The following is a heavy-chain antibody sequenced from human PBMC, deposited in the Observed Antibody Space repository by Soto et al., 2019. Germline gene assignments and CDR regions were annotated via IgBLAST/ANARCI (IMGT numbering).Heavy chain of an antibody. D-gene: IGHD2-15*01. CDR1: GGSFSGYY. Sequence: SETLSLTCAVYGGSFSGYYWSWIRQPPGKGLEWIGEINHSGSTNYNPSLKSRVTISVDTSKNQFSLKLSSVTAADTAVYYCARGSPSWDIVVVVAASLFDYWGQGTLVTVSS. CDR2: INHSGST. V-gene: IGHV4-34*01. J-gene: IGHJ4*02. CDR3: ARGSPSWDIVVVVAASLFDY.